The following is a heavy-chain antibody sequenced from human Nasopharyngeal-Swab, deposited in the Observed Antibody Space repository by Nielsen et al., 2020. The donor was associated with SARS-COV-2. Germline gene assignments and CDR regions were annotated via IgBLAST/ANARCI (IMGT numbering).Heavy chain of an antibody. CDR1: GYSFVNHW. D-gene: IGHD5-24*01. Sequence: GESLKISCMASGYSFVNHWIGWVRQKPGKGLEWMGSIYPGNSDTRYSPAFHGRVTISADKSINTAYLQWTSLRASDTAVYYCARRAARDGYNYEADPWGRGTMVTVSS. V-gene: IGHV5-51*01. J-gene: IGHJ5*02. CDR3: ARRAARDGYNYEADP. CDR2: IYPGNSDT.